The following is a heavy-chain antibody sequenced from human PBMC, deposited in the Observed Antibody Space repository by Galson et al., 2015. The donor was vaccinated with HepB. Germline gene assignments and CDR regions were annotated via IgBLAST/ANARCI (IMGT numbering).Heavy chain of an antibody. V-gene: IGHV1-8*01. CDR2: MNPNSGNT. CDR1: GYTFTSYD. J-gene: IGHJ6*03. D-gene: IGHD1-26*01. Sequence: SVKVSCKASGYTFTSYDINWVRQATGQGLEWMGWMNPNSGNTGYAQKFQGRVTMTRNTSISTAYMELSSLRSEDTAVYYCARGGGSSGACYYYYMDVWGKGTLVTVSS. CDR3: ARGGGSSGACYYYYMDV.